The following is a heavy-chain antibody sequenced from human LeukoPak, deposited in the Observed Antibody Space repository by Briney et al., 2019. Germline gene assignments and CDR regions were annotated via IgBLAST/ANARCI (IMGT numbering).Heavy chain of an antibody. J-gene: IGHJ3*02. Sequence: SVKVSCKPSGGTFSKFAIIWVRQAPGQGLEWVGGFIPILGTSNSAEKFQGRLTVTKDEFTGTAYMELSTLRSEDTAVYYCATDLADATYGFDIWGQGTMVTVSS. CDR3: ATDLADATYGFDI. D-gene: IGHD6-13*01. CDR2: FIPILGTS. CDR1: GGTFSKFA. V-gene: IGHV1-69*05.